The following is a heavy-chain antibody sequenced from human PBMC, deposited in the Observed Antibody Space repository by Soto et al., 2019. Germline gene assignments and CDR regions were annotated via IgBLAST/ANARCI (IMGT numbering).Heavy chain of an antibody. Sequence: GGSLRLSCTASGFTLGDYAMSWFRQAPGKGLVWVGFIRSKAYGGTTEYAASVKGRFTISRDDSKSIAYLQMNSLKTEDTAVYYCTRDSITMVRGVMNWFDPWGQGTLVTVSS. V-gene: IGHV3-49*03. CDR1: GFTLGDYA. J-gene: IGHJ5*02. D-gene: IGHD3-10*01. CDR2: IRSKAYGGTT. CDR3: TRDSITMVRGVMNWFDP.